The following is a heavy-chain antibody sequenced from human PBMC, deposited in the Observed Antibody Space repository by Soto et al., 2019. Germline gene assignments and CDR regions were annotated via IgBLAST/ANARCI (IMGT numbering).Heavy chain of an antibody. CDR3: AKEGLPAARRPVESYFDY. CDR2: ISYDGSNK. V-gene: IGHV3-30*18. D-gene: IGHD6-6*01. Sequence: SGGSLRLSCAASGFTFSSYGMHWVRQAPGKGLEWVAVISYDGSNKYYADSVKGRFTISRDNSKNTLYLQMNSLRAEDTAVYYCAKEGLPAARRPVESYFDYWGQGTLVTGS. CDR1: GFTFSSYG. J-gene: IGHJ4*02.